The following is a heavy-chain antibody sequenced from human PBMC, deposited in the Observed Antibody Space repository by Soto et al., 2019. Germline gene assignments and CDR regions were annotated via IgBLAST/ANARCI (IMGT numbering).Heavy chain of an antibody. D-gene: IGHD3-9*01. CDR3: AKDITYDILTGYYETDY. V-gene: IGHV3-23*01. CDR1: WNHFRSHA. CDR2: ISGSGGST. Sequence: GGSPKPPRAAAWNHFRSHANSRVPQATGKGLEGVSAISGSGGSTKYSDPVKGPIPNSRDNSKNTPYPQNNNPRPQDPAVYYYAKDITYDILTGYYETDYWGQGTLVTVSS. J-gene: IGHJ4*02.